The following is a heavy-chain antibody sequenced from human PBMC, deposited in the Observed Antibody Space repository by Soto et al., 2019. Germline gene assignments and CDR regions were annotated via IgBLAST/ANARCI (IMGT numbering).Heavy chain of an antibody. D-gene: IGHD2-21*02. Sequence: GGSLRLSCAASGFTFSSYGMHWVRQAPGKGLEWVAVISYDGSNKYYADSVKGRFTISRDNSKNTLYLQMNSLRAEDTAVYYCANAYCGGDCYSDYYYYGMDVWGQGPTVTVSS. J-gene: IGHJ6*02. CDR2: ISYDGSNK. V-gene: IGHV3-30*18. CDR3: ANAYCGGDCYSDYYYYGMDV. CDR1: GFTFSSYG.